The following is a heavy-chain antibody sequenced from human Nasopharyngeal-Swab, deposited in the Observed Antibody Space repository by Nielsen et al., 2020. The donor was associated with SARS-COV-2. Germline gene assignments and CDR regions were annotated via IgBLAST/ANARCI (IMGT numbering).Heavy chain of an antibody. CDR2: IYYSGST. CDR1: GGSINSGDYY. V-gene: IGHV4-30-4*01. CDR3: ARARSGHFVGSTFDY. Sequence: SETLSLTCTVSGGSINSGDYYWSWIRQPPGKGLEWIGYIYYSGSTYYNPSLKCRVIISVDTSKNQFSLKLNSVTAADTAVYYCARARSGHFVGSTFDYWGQGTLVTVSS. D-gene: IGHD1-26*01. J-gene: IGHJ4*02.